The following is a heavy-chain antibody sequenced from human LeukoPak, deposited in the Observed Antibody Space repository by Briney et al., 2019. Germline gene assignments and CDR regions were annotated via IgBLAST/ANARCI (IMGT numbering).Heavy chain of an antibody. D-gene: IGHD3-3*01. CDR3: AKFGATILGDFDY. J-gene: IGHJ4*02. CDR1: GFTFSSYE. Sequence: GGSLRLSCAASGFTFSSYEMNWVRQAPGKGLEWVSYISSSGSTIYYADSVKGRFTISRDNAKNSLYLQMNSLRAEDTAVYYCAKFGATILGDFDYWGQGTLVTVSS. V-gene: IGHV3-48*03. CDR2: ISSSGSTI.